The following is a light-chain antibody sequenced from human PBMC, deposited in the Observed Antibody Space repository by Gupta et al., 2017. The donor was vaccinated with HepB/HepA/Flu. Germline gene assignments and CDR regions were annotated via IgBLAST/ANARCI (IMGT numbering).Light chain of an antibody. V-gene: IGKV3-15*01. Sequence: EIVMTQSPATLSVSPGERATLSFRASQSVSSNLAWYQQKPGQAPRLLIYGASTRDTGIPARFSGSGSGTEFTLTISSLQSEDFAVYYCQQYNNSPPNTFGGGTKVEIK. J-gene: IGKJ4*01. CDR3: QQYNNSPPNT. CDR2: GAS. CDR1: QSVSSN.